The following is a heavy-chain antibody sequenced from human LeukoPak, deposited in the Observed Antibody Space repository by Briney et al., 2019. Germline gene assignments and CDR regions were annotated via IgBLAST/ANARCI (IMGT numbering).Heavy chain of an antibody. CDR1: GGSISSSSYY. CDR3: ARYYGGNSGSGYYYYYMDV. D-gene: IGHD4-23*01. J-gene: IGHJ6*03. V-gene: IGHV4-39*07. CDR2: IYYSGST. Sequence: PSETLSLTCTVSGGSISSSSYYWGWIRQPPGKGLEWIGSIYYSGSTYYNPSLKSRVTISVDTSKNQFSLKLSSVTAADTAVYYCARYYGGNSGSGYYYYYMDVWGKGTTVTVSS.